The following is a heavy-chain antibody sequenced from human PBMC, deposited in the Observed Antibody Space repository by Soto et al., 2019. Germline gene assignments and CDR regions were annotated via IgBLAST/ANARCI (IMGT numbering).Heavy chain of an antibody. V-gene: IGHV4-59*01. Sequence: PSETLSLTCTVSGGSISSYYWSWIRQPPGKGLEWIGYIYYSGSTNYNPSLKSRVTISVDTSKNQFSLKLSSVTAADTAVYYCARSKDVVFGSYWGQGTLVTVSS. J-gene: IGHJ1*01. CDR2: IYYSGST. D-gene: IGHD2-15*01. CDR1: GGSISSYY. CDR3: ARSKDVVFGSY.